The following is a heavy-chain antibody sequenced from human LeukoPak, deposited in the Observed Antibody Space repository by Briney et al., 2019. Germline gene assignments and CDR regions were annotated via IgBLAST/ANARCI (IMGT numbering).Heavy chain of an antibody. CDR3: AKGPYCSGGSCYKRFDY. J-gene: IGHJ4*02. CDR1: GFTFSSYA. Sequence: GGSLRLSCAASGFTFSSYAMSWVRQAPGKGLKWVSTISGSGGSTYYADSVKGRFTISRDNSKNTLYLQMNSLRAEDTAVYYCAKGPYCSGGSCYKRFDYWGQGTLVTVSS. CDR2: ISGSGGST. V-gene: IGHV3-23*01. D-gene: IGHD2-15*01.